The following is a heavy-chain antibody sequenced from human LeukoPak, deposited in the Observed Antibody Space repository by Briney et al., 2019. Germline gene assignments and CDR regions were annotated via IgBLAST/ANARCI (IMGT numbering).Heavy chain of an antibody. CDR2: MNPNSGNT. CDR3: ARGRAVAGPIDY. D-gene: IGHD6-19*01. CDR1: GYTFTRYD. Sequence: ASGKVSCKASGYTFTRYDINWVRQATGQELEWMGWMNPNSGNTGYAQKFQGRVTMTRNTSISTAYMELSSLRSEDTAVYYCARGRAVAGPIDYWGQGTLVTVSS. V-gene: IGHV1-8*01. J-gene: IGHJ4*02.